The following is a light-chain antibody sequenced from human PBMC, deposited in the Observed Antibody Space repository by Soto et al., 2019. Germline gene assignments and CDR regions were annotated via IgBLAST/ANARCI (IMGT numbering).Light chain of an antibody. CDR2: DTS. CDR3: SLTFSTTRV. V-gene: IGLV7-46*01. Sequence: AVVTQEPSLTVSPGGTVTLTCGSSTGAVTSGHYPYWFQQKPGQAPKTLIYDTSDKHSWTPARFSGSLLGGKAALTLSGAQPEDESDYYCSLTFSTTRVFGGGTKVTVL. J-gene: IGLJ3*02. CDR1: TGAVTSGHY.